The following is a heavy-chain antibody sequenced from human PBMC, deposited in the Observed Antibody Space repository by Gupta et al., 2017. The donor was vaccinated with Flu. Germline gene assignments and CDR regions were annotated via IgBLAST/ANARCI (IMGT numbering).Heavy chain of an antibody. CDR1: A. J-gene: IGHJ3*02. Sequence: AISWVRQAPGQGLEWMGGILPDLGTANYAQKFQTTVTITADESTSTVYMELSSLGSEDTAIYYCARTKDRDSGSYFDAFDIWGQGTMVTVSS. CDR2: ILPDLGTA. V-gene: IGHV1-69*01. D-gene: IGHD1-26*01. CDR3: ARTKDRDSGSYFDAFDI.